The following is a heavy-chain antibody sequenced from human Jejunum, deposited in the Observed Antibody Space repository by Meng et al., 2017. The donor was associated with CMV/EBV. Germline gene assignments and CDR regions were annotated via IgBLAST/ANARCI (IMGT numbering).Heavy chain of an antibody. CDR2: TYSGGYT. CDR1: GFTVSSNC. J-gene: IGHJ4*02. Sequence: CAASGFTVSSNCMSWVRQAPGKGLEWVSITYSGGYTYYADSVKGRFTISRDNSKNTVYLQMNSLRAEDTAVYFCATSTVVNVGGYWGRGSLVTVSS. CDR3: ATSTVVNVGGY. V-gene: IGHV3-66*02. D-gene: IGHD4-23*01.